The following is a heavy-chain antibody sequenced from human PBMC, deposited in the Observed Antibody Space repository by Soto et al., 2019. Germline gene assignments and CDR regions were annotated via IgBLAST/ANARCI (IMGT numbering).Heavy chain of an antibody. CDR3: ARDLGLLKSLFDY. CDR2: ISVSGGNI. CDR1: GFSFNSFN. Sequence: PGGSLRLSCLASGFSFNSFNMNWIRRAPGGGLEWVASISVSGGNIYYGDSVQGRFTISRDNSKRSVFLDLSSLRVEDTAVYYCARDLGLLKSLFDYWGQGTLVTVSS. V-gene: IGHV3-21*01. J-gene: IGHJ4*02. D-gene: IGHD3-16*01.